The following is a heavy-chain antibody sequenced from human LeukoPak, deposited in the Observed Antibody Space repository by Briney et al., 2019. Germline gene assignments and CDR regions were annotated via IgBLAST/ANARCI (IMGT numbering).Heavy chain of an antibody. CDR2: IYHSGST. V-gene: IGHV4-30-2*01. CDR3: ASYRDQEYCSSTSCEHFDY. J-gene: IGHJ4*02. CDR1: GGSISSGGYY. Sequence: PSETLSLTCTVSGGSISSGGYYWSWIRQPPGKGLEWIGYIYHSGSTYYNPSLKSRVTISVDRSKNQFSLKLSSVTAADTAVYYCASYRDQEYCSSTSCEHFDYWGQGTLVTVSS. D-gene: IGHD2-2*01.